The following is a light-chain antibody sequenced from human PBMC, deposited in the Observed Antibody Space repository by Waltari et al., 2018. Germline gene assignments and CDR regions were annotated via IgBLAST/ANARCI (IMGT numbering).Light chain of an antibody. CDR2: EDN. Sequence: FVLTQPHSVSEYPGQSVTISCTRSSGSIATSFVQWYQKRPGRAPTTVFYEDNQRPSGVPGRFSGSVDTSSNSASLTISGLRSDDEADYYCQSYDSRIVFGGGTKLTVL. V-gene: IGLV6-57*04. CDR1: SGSIATSF. J-gene: IGLJ2*01. CDR3: QSYDSRIV.